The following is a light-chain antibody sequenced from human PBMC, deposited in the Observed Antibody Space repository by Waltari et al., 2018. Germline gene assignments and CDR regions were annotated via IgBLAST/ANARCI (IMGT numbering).Light chain of an antibody. CDR2: DDI. V-gene: IGLV3-21*02. J-gene: IGLJ2*01. CDR1: NIGRYS. CDR3: QVWDRSGDQVV. Sequence: SYVLTQPPSVSVAPGQTATITCGGTNIGRYSVIWYQQKPGQAPGMVLYDDIDRPSGIPERFSGSGAGNTATVSISRVEAGDEADYYCQVWDRSGDQVVFGGGTKLTVL.